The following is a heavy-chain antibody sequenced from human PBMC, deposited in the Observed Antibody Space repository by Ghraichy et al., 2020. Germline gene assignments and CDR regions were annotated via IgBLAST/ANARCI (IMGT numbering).Heavy chain of an antibody. CDR3: AREGPEEGPGGY. CDR1: GGTFSSYA. Sequence: SVKVSCKASGGTFSSYAISWVRQAPGQGLEWMGGIIPIFGTANYAQKFQGRVTITADVSTSTAYMELSNLRSEDTAVYYCAREGPEEGPGGYWGQGTLVTVSS. D-gene: IGHD2-2*01. CDR2: IIPIFGTA. V-gene: IGHV1-69*13. J-gene: IGHJ4*02.